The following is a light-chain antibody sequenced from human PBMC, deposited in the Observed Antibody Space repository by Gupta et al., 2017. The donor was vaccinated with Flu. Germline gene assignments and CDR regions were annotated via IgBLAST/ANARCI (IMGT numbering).Light chain of an antibody. CDR1: QSIGGY. CDR3: QQRNNWPFT. CDR2: AAS. J-gene: IGKJ3*01. V-gene: IGKV3-11*01. Sequence: EIVLTESPPTLSLSPGDTATLSCRASQSIGGYLAWYQQKPGQAPRLVIYAASNSATGIPARFSGSGSGTDFTLTISSLAPEDFAIYYCQQRNNWPFTFGPGTKVDIK.